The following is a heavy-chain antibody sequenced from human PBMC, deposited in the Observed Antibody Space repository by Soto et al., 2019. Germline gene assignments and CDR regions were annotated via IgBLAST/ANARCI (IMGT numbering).Heavy chain of an antibody. CDR3: AREGAVAGTNPFYGMDV. D-gene: IGHD6-19*01. J-gene: IGHJ6*02. V-gene: IGHV1-8*01. Sequence: ASVKVSCKASGCTFTSYDINWVRQATGQGLEWMGWMNPNSGNTGYAQKFQGRVTMTRNTSISTAYMELSSLRSEDTAVYYCAREGAVAGTNPFYGMDVWGQGTTVTVSS. CDR2: MNPNSGNT. CDR1: GCTFTSYD.